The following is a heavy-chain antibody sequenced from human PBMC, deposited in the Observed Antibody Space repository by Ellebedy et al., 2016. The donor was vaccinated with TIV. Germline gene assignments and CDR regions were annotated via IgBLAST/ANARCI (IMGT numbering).Heavy chain of an antibody. CDR3: ARDSGYLQN. V-gene: IGHV3-21*01. D-gene: IGHD6-25*01. CDR2: ISGSSSYI. Sequence: GESLKISCAASGFTFSSYTVNWVRQAPGKGLEWVSSISGSSSYIYYADSVKGRFTISRDNAKNSLYLQMNSLRAEDTAVYYCARDSGYLQNWGQGTLVTVSS. CDR1: GFTFSSYT. J-gene: IGHJ1*01.